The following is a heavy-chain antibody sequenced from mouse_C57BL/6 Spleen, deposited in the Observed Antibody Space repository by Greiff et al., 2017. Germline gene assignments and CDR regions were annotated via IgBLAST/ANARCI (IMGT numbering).Heavy chain of an antibody. CDR3: APTMVTDYYAMDY. D-gene: IGHD2-9*01. Sequence: VQLQQPGAELARPGASVKLSCKASGYTFTSYGISWVKQRTGQGLEWIGEINPRSGNTYYNEKFKGKATLTADKSSSTAYMELRSLTSEDSAVYFCAPTMVTDYYAMDYWGQGTSVTVSS. J-gene: IGHJ4*01. V-gene: IGHV1-81*01. CDR1: GYTFTSYG. CDR2: INPRSGNT.